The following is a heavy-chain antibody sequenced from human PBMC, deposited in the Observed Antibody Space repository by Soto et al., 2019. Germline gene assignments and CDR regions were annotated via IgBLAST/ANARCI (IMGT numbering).Heavy chain of an antibody. Sequence: PSETLSLTCIVSGVSVRSYTWSWVRQPANKGLEWIGRVFSNVSATYNPSLRSRVSISMDTPENRISLKLDSVTAADAGVYFCARDGMTTGDTWGRGTLVTVAS. CDR3: ARDGMTTGDT. CDR1: GVSVRSYT. V-gene: IGHV4-4*07. D-gene: IGHD2-21*02. J-gene: IGHJ4*02. CDR2: VFSNVSA.